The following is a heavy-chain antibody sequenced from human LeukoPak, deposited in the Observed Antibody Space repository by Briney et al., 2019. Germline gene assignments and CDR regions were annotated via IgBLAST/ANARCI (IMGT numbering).Heavy chain of an antibody. V-gene: IGHV1-2*02. D-gene: IGHD3-10*01. Sequence: EASVKVSCKASGYTFTGYYMHWVRQAPGQGLEWMGWNNPNSGGTNYAQKFQGRVTMTRDTSISTAYMELSRLRSDDTAVYYCARVWGTYGSGSYYNKDWFDPWGQGTLVTVSS. CDR1: GYTFTGYY. CDR2: NNPNSGGT. CDR3: ARVWGTYGSGSYYNKDWFDP. J-gene: IGHJ5*02.